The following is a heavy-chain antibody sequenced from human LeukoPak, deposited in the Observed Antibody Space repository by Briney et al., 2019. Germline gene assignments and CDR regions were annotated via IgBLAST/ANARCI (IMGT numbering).Heavy chain of an antibody. Sequence: GGSLRLSCVGSGFTISNYWMHWVRQAPGTGLVWVSRIHPDGSITTYADSVKGRFTISRDNAENTLYLQMNSLRAEDTAVYYCAPQQTYSPYNWFDPWGQGTLVTVSS. V-gene: IGHV3-74*03. CDR1: GFTISNYW. J-gene: IGHJ5*02. CDR2: IHPDGSIT. CDR3: APQQTYSPYNWFDP. D-gene: IGHD5-12*01.